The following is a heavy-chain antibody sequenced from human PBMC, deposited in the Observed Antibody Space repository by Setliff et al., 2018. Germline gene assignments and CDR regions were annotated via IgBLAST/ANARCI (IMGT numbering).Heavy chain of an antibody. CDR1: GDSFSDYY. J-gene: IGHJ3*02. D-gene: IGHD2-2*01. CDR3: ARHIWGAKMQLPHDVFDI. V-gene: IGHV4-38-2*01. Sequence: PSETLSLTCAVYGDSFSDYYWSWIRQPPGKGLEWIGSMYHSGSTYYSPSLESRVTISVDMSKNHLSLKLSSVTAADTAVYYCARHIWGAKMQLPHDVFDIWGQGTMVTVSS. CDR2: MYHSGST.